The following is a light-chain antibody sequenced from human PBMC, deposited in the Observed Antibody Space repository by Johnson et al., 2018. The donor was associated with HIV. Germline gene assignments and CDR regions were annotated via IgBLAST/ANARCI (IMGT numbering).Light chain of an antibody. CDR3: GTWDSSLSAGV. V-gene: IGLV1-51*01. CDR1: SSNIGNNY. J-gene: IGLJ1*01. CDR2: DNN. Sequence: SVLTQPPSVSAAPGQKVTISCSGSSSNIGNNYVSWYQQLPGTAPKLLIYDNNKRPSGIPDRFSGSQSGTSATLGITGLQTGDEADYYCGTWDSSLSAGVFGTGAKVTVL.